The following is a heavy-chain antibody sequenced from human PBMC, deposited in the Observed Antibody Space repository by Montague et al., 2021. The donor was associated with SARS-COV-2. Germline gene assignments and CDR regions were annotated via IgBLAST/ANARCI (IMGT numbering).Heavy chain of an antibody. CDR2: IYHTGST. Sequence: SETLSLTCTVSGASISGYYWTWMRQPPGKGLEWLGDIYHTGSTKYNPPLQSRLTISIDTPKNQFSLTLRSVTAADTAVSFCARAQTNCASVNCVNYFDYWGQGALVTVSS. D-gene: IGHD1-1*01. CDR3: ARAQTNCASVNCVNYFDY. V-gene: IGHV4-59*01. CDR1: GASISGYY. J-gene: IGHJ4*02.